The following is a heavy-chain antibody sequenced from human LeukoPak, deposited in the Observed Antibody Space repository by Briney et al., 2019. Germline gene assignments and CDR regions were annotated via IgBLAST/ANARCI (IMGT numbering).Heavy chain of an antibody. V-gene: IGHV4-30-2*01. J-gene: IGHJ5*02. CDR2: IFQSGST. D-gene: IGHD1-1*01. CDR1: GGSISSGDYS. Sequence: TPSETLSLTCAVSGGSISSGDYSWSWIRQPPGKGLEWIGYIFQSGSTYYNPSLKSRVTISVDRSKNQFSLKLSSMAAADTAVYYCARVGSDWNDVRYNWFDPWGQGTLVTVSS. CDR3: ARVGSDWNDVRYNWFDP.